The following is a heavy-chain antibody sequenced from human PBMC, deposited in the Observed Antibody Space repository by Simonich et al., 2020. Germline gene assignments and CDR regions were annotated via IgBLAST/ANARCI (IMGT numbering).Heavy chain of an antibody. V-gene: IGHV3-48*03. D-gene: IGHD4-17*01. CDR3: ARHYYGDYYFDY. CDR2: ISSSGSTI. Sequence: EVQLVESGGGLVQPGGSLRLSCAASGFTFSSYEMNWVRQAPGKGLVWVSYISSSGSTIYYADSVKGLFTISRDNAKNSLYLQMNSLRAEDTAVYYCARHYYGDYYFDYWGQGTLVTVSS. J-gene: IGHJ4*02. CDR1: GFTFSSYE.